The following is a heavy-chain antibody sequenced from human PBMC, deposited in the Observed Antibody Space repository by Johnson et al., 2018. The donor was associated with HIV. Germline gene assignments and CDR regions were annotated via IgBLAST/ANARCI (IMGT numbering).Heavy chain of an antibody. V-gene: IGHV3-30-3*01. D-gene: IGHD3-3*01. CDR2: IADDGRNK. CDR3: ASGIWYLWSAFDI. CDR1: GFTFSSYA. Sequence: QVQLVESGGGVVQPGRSLRLSCAASGFTFSSYAMHWVRQAPGKGLEWVAVIADDGRNKYYADSVKGRFTISRDDAKNSLYLQMNSLRAEDTAVYYCASGIWYLWSAFDIWGQGAMVIVSS. J-gene: IGHJ3*02.